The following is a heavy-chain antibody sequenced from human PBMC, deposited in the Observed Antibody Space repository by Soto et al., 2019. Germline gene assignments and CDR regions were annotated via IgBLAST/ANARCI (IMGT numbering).Heavy chain of an antibody. CDR3: ARGRYSSSLGLDYYGMDV. D-gene: IGHD6-6*01. Sequence: ASVKVSCKASGYTFTSYDINWVRQATGQGLEWMGWMNPNSGNTGYAQKFQGRVTMTRNTSISTAYMELSSLRSEDTAVYYRARGRYSSSLGLDYYGMDVWGQGTTVTVSS. V-gene: IGHV1-8*01. CDR1: GYTFTSYD. J-gene: IGHJ6*02. CDR2: MNPNSGNT.